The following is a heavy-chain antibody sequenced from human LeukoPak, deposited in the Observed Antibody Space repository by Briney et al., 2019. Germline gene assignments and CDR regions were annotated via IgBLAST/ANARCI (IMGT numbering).Heavy chain of an antibody. Sequence: ASVKVSCKTSGYTFTSYDINWVRQATGQGLEWMGWMNPNSGNTGYAQKFQGRVTMTRDTSISTAYMELSRLRSDDTAVYYCARGSIAAAGTGYWGQGTLVTVSS. CDR2: MNPNSGNT. V-gene: IGHV1-8*02. CDR1: GYTFTSYD. D-gene: IGHD6-13*01. CDR3: ARGSIAAAGTGY. J-gene: IGHJ4*02.